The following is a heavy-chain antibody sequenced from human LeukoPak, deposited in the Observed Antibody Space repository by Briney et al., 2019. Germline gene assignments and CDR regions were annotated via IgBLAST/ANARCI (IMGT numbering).Heavy chain of an antibody. CDR1: GFTFSGYA. V-gene: IGHV3-23*01. D-gene: IGHD3-22*01. CDR2: ISGSGGST. CDR3: AATRTYYYDSSGSTYNWFDP. Sequence: PGGSLRLSCAASGFTFSGYAMSWVRQAPGKGLEWVSAISGSGGSTYYADSVKGRFTISRDNSKNTLYLQMNSLRAEDTAVYYCAATRTYYYDSSGSTYNWFDPWGQGTLVTVSS. J-gene: IGHJ5*02.